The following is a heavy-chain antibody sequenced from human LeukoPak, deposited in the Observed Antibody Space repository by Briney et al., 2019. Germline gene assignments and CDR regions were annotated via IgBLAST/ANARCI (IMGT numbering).Heavy chain of an antibody. J-gene: IGHJ5*02. Sequence: PSQTLSLTCTVSGYSISSGYYWGWIRQPPGKGLEWIGSIYHSGSTYYNPSLKSRVTISVDTSKNQFSLKLSSVTAADTAVYYCARPVLRTMAINWFDPWGQGTLVTVSS. CDR3: ARPVLRTMAINWFDP. CDR1: GYSISSGYY. D-gene: IGHD3-10*01. CDR2: IYHSGST. V-gene: IGHV4-38-2*02.